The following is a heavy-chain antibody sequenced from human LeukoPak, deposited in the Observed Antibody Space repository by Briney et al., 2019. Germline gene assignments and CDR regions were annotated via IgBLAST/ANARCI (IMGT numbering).Heavy chain of an antibody. Sequence: GGSLRLSCAASGFTFSSYEMNWVRQAPGKGLEWVSYISSSGSTIYYADSVKGRFTTSRDNAKNSLYLQMNSLRAEDTAVYYCARDTPYGDYYFDYWGQGTLVTVSS. CDR3: ARDTPYGDYYFDY. J-gene: IGHJ4*02. CDR1: GFTFSSYE. D-gene: IGHD4-17*01. CDR2: ISSSGSTI. V-gene: IGHV3-48*03.